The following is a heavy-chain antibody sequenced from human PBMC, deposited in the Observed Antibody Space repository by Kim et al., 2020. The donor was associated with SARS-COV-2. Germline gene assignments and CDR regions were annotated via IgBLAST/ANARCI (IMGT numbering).Heavy chain of an antibody. D-gene: IGHD1-26*01. Sequence: SETLSLTCTVSGGSISSFYWSWIRQSPGKGLEWIAYILNSLSTSYNPSLRSRVTISVDTSKSQFSLNLSSVTAADTAVYYCARRVGANWFDIWCQGTLVT. J-gene: IGHJ5*02. CDR2: ILNSLST. CDR3: ARRVGANWFDI. V-gene: IGHV4-59*08. CDR1: GGSISSFY.